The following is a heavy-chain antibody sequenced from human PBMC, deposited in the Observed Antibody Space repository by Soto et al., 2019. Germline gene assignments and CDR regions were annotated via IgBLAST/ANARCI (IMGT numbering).Heavy chain of an antibody. Sequence: GSLRLSCAASVFTFSSYAMSWVRQAPGKGLEWVSAISGSGGSTYYADSVKGRFTISRDNSKNTLYLQMNSLRAEDTAVYYCAKDNTAMDYYYYYYGMDVWGQGTTVTVSS. CDR3: AKDNTAMDYYYYYYGMDV. D-gene: IGHD5-18*01. CDR2: ISGSGGST. CDR1: VFTFSSYA. J-gene: IGHJ6*02. V-gene: IGHV3-23*01.